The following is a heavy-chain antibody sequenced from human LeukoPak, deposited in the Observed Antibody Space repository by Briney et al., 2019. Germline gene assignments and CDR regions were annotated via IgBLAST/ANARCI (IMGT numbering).Heavy chain of an antibody. CDR2: ISYDGSNK. CDR1: GFTFSSYA. CDR3: ARESGVVPAENWFDP. J-gene: IGHJ5*02. D-gene: IGHD2-2*01. V-gene: IGHV3-30-3*01. Sequence: GGSLRLSCAASGFTFSSYAMHWVRQAPGKGLEWVAVISYDGSNKYYADSVKGRFTISRDNSKNTLYLQMNSLRAEDTAVYYCARESGVVPAENWFDPWGQGTLVTVSP.